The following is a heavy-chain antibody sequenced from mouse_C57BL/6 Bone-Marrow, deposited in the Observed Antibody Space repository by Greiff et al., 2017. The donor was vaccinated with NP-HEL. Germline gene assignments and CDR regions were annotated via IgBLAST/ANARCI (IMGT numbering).Heavy chain of an antibody. CDR1: GFTFSNYW. CDR2: IRLKSDNYAT. D-gene: IGHD1-1*01. J-gene: IGHJ1*03. Sequence: VQLKESGGGLVQPGGSMKLSCVASGFTFSNYWMNWVRQSPEKGLEWVAQIRLKSDNYATNYAESVKGRFTISRDDYKSSVYLQMNNLRAEDTGIYYCTEVDYYGRYWYFDVWGTGTTVTVSS. CDR3: TEVDYYGRYWYFDV. V-gene: IGHV6-3*01.